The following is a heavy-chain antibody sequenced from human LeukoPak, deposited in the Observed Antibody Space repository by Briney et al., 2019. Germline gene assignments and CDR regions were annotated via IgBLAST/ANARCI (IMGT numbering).Heavy chain of an antibody. D-gene: IGHD4-11*01. CDR1: EGTFSSYP. J-gene: IGHJ6*02. CDR3: ARVTQRDSNLYGMDV. CDR2: IIPMFGTT. V-gene: IGHV1-69*13. Sequence: ASVKVSCKASEGTFSSYPISWVRQAPGQGLAWMGGIIPMFGTTNYALKFQGRVTITADESTSTAYMELSSLESEDTAVYYCARVTQRDSNLYGMDVWGQGTTVTVSS.